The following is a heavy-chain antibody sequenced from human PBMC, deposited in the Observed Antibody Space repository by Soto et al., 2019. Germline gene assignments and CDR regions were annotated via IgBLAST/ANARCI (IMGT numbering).Heavy chain of an antibody. CDR2: INHSGSN. CDR3: ARGYGSGSYYPY. D-gene: IGHD3-10*01. Sequence: ETLSLTSAVYGGSFSGYYWSWIRQPPGKGLEWIGEINHSGSNNYNPSLKSRVTISVDTSKNQFSLKLSSVPAADTAVYYCARGYGSGSYYPYWGQGTLVTVSS. CDR1: GGSFSGYY. J-gene: IGHJ4*02. V-gene: IGHV4-34*01.